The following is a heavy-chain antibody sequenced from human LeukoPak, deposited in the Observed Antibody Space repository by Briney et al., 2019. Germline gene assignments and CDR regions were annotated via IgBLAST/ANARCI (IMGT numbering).Heavy chain of an antibody. V-gene: IGHV4-59*11. J-gene: IGHJ4*02. CDR1: GGSISSHY. CDR2: IYYSGGT. Sequence: SETLSLTCTVSGGSISSHYWSWIRQPPGKGLEWIGYIYYSGGTNYNPSLKSRVTISVDTSKNQFSLKLSSVTAADTAVYYCAKSGYLTHFDYWGQGTLVTVSS. D-gene: IGHD3-3*01. CDR3: AKSGYLTHFDY.